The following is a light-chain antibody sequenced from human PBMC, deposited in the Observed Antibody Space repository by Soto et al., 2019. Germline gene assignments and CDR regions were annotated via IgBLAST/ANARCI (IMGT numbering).Light chain of an antibody. Sequence: DIQMTQSPSTLSGSVGDRVTITCRASQTISSWLAWYQQKPGKAPKLLIYKASTLKSGVPSRFSGSGSGTEFTLTISRLQPDDFATYYCQHYHSYSEAFGQGTKVELK. CDR1: QTISSW. CDR2: KAS. V-gene: IGKV1-5*03. J-gene: IGKJ1*01. CDR3: QHYHSYSEA.